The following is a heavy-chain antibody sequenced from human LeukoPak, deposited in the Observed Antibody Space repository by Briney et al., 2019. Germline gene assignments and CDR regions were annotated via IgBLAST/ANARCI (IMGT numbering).Heavy chain of an antibody. V-gene: IGHV5-51*01. Sequence: GESLKISCKGSGYRFTSFWIGWVRQMPGKGLEWMGIIYPGDSDTRYNPSFQGQVTISVDKSISTAYLQWSSLKASDTAMYYCARQTAAGTGSYYYYGMDVWGQGTTVTVSS. J-gene: IGHJ6*02. CDR1: GYRFTSFW. D-gene: IGHD6-13*01. CDR3: ARQTAAGTGSYYYYGMDV. CDR2: IYPGDSDT.